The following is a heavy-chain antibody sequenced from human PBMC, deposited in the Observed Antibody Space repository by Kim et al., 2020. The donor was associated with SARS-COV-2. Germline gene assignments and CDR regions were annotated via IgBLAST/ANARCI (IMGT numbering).Heavy chain of an antibody. CDR3: ANLWFGASYGMDV. Sequence: GGSLRLSCAASGFTFSSYGMHWVRQAPGKGLEWVAVISYDGSNKYYADSVKGRFTISRDNSKNTLYLQMNSLRAEDTAVYYCANLWFGASYGMDVWGQGTTVTVSS. CDR2: ISYDGSNK. J-gene: IGHJ6*02. CDR1: GFTFSSYG. D-gene: IGHD3-10*01. V-gene: IGHV3-30*18.